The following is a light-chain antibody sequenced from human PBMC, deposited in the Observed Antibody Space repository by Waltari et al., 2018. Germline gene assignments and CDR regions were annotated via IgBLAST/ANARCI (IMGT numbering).Light chain of an antibody. CDR3: QHYESLPVT. CDR2: HAS. CDR1: QSISKY. V-gene: IGKV3-20*01. J-gene: IGKJ1*01. Sequence: EIVLTQSPGPLSLSPGERATLSCRASQSISKYLAWYQQKPGQAPRLLIYHASSRAAGIPDRFSGSWSGTDFSLSISRLEPEDFAVYYCQHYESLPVTFGQGTKVEIK.